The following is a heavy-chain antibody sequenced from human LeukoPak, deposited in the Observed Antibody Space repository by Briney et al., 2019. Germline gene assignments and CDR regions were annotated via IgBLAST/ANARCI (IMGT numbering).Heavy chain of an antibody. CDR1: GFTFSDYN. V-gene: IGHV3-7*02. J-gene: IGHJ4*02. CDR3: AKNTGSWYFLDY. D-gene: IGHD6-13*01. CDR2: IKQDGGEK. Sequence: QTGGSLRLSCAASGFTFSDYNMHWVRQAPGKVLEGVANIKQDGGEKYYVDSVKGRFTISRDNAKNSLYLEMNNLRAEDTAVYYCAKNTGSWYFLDYWGRGTLVTVSS.